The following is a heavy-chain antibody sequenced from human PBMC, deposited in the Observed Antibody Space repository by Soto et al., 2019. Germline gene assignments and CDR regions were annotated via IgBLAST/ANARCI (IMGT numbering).Heavy chain of an antibody. CDR3: AKDQYCSGGSCYHAADY. CDR2: ISWDGGST. Sequence: GSLRLSCAASGFTFDDYAMHWVRQAPGKGLEWVSLISWDGGSTYYADSVKGRFTISRDNSKKSLYLQMNSLRAEDTAVYYCAKDQYCSGGSCYHAADYWGQGTLVTVSS. V-gene: IGHV3-43D*04. CDR1: GFTFDDYA. J-gene: IGHJ4*02. D-gene: IGHD2-15*01.